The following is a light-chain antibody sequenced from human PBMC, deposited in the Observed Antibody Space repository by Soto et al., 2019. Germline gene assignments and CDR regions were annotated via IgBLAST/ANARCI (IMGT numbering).Light chain of an antibody. J-gene: IGLJ2*01. CDR1: SSNFGAGYD. CDR2: GVS. CDR3: QSYDSSLSAVV. V-gene: IGLV1-40*01. Sequence: QSVLTQPPSVSGAPGQRVTISCTGSSSNFGAGYDVHWYQQLPGTAPKLLIYGVSNRPSGVPDRFSGSKSGTSASLAITGLQAEDEADYYCQSYDSSLSAVVFAGGTKLTVL.